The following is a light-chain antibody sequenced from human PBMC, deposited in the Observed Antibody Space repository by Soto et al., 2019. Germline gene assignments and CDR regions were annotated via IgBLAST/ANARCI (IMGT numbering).Light chain of an antibody. CDR1: QSFSSSY. J-gene: IGKJ1*01. CDR3: QQYGSSPG. V-gene: IGKV3-20*01. Sequence: EIVLPQSPGTLSLSPRERATLSCRASQSFSSSYLAWYQQKPGQAPRLLIYGASSKATGIPDRFSGSGSGTYFTLTISRLEPEDFAVYYCQQYGSSPGFGQGTKVDIK. CDR2: GAS.